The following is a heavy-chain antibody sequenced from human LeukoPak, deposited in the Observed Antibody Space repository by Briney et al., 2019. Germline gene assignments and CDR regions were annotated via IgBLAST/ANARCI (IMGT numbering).Heavy chain of an antibody. CDR1: GFTFSSYW. CDR3: ARDGVRFLEWFPLDY. V-gene: IGHV3-7*01. Sequence: PGGSLRLSCAASGFTFSSYWMSWVRQAPGKGLEWVANIKQDGSEKYYVDSVKGRFTISRDNAKNSLYLQMNSLRAEDTAVYYCARDGVRFLEWFPLDYWGQGTLVTVSS. D-gene: IGHD3-3*01. J-gene: IGHJ4*02. CDR2: IKQDGSEK.